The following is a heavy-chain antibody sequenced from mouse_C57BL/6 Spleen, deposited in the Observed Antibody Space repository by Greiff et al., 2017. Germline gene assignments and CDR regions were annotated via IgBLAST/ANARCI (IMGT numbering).Heavy chain of an antibody. J-gene: IGHJ3*01. Sequence: VQLQQPGAELVKPGASVKLSCKASGYTFTSYWMHWVKQRPGQGLEWIGMIHPNSGSTNYNEKFKSKATLTVDKSSSTAYMQLSSLTSEDSAVYYCASYGYDGVPWFAYWGQGTLVTVSA. CDR3: ASYGYDGVPWFAY. V-gene: IGHV1-64*01. CDR2: IHPNSGST. CDR1: GYTFTSYW. D-gene: IGHD2-2*01.